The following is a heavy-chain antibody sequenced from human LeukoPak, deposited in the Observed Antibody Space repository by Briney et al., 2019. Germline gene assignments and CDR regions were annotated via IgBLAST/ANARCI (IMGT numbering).Heavy chain of an antibody. CDR1: GGSFSGYF. CDR2: INHPGST. V-gene: IGHV4-34*01. CDR3: AREVDDYNGMDV. J-gene: IGHJ6*02. Sequence: SETLSLTCAVYGGSFSGYFWSWIRQPPGKGLEWIGEINHPGSTNYNPSLKSRVTMSVDTSKNQFSLRLMSVTAADTAVYYCAREVDDYNGMDVWGQGTTVTVSS.